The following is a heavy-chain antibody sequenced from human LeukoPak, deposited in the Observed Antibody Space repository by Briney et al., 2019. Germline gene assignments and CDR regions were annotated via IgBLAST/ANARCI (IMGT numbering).Heavy chain of an antibody. V-gene: IGHV4-39*01. J-gene: IGHJ4*02. CDR2: IYYSGST. CDR3: ARQTYYYDSSGYYFDY. D-gene: IGHD3-22*01. Sequence: SKTLSLTCTVSGGSISSSSYYWGWIRQPPGKGLEWIGSIYYSGSTYYNPSLKSRVTISVDTSKNQFSLKLSSVTAADTAVYYCARQTYYYDSSGYYFDYWGQGTLVTVSS. CDR1: GGSISSSSYY.